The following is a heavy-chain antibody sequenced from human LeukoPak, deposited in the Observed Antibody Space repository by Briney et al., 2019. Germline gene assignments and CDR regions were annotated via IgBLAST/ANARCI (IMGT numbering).Heavy chain of an antibody. CDR1: TFSSYW. J-gene: IGHJ6*02. CDR3: ARHGYSSGRYSDYYYGMDV. D-gene: IGHD6-19*01. Sequence: TFSSYWMSWVRQPPGKGLEWVGTTSYSGNTYYNPSLRSRVTISVDTSKTQYSLKLSSVTAADTAVYYCARHGYSSGRYSDYYYGMDVWGQGTTVTVSS. V-gene: IGHV4-39*01. CDR2: TSYSGNT.